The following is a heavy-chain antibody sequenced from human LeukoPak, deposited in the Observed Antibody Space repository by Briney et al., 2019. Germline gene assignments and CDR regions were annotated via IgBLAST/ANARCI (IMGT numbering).Heavy chain of an antibody. CDR1: GGSISSYY. CDR2: IYTSGST. V-gene: IGHV4-4*07. J-gene: IGHJ4*02. Sequence: SETLSLTCTVSGGSISSYYWSWIRQPAGKGLEGIGRIYTSGSTNYNPSLKSRVTISVDTSKNPFSLKLSSVTAADTAVYYCAREKRFSAMLGFDYWGQGTLVTVSS. D-gene: IGHD3-3*02. CDR3: AREKRFSAMLGFDY.